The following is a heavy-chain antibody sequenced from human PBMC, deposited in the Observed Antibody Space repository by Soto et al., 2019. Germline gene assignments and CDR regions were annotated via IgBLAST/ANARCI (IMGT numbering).Heavy chain of an antibody. Sequence: EVQLVESGGGLVQPGRSLRLSCAASGFTFDDYAMHWVRQAPGKGLEWVSGISWNSGSIGYADSVKGRFTISRDNAKNSLYLQMNSLRAEDTALYYCAKGGYTVMDYFDYWGQGTLVTVSS. V-gene: IGHV3-9*01. CDR2: ISWNSGSI. J-gene: IGHJ4*02. CDR3: AKGGYTVMDYFDY. D-gene: IGHD4-17*01. CDR1: GFTFDDYA.